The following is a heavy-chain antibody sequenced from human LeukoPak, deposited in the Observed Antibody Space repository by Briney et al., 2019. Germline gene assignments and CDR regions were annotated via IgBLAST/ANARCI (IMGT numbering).Heavy chain of an antibody. Sequence: SSETLSLTCTVSGGSISSSSYYWGWIRQPPGKGLEWIGSIYYSGSTYYNPSLKSRVTISVDTSKNQFSLKLSSVTAADTAVYYCARAPNHHYYGSGSYYWSFVGASDIWGQGTVVTVSS. V-gene: IGHV4-39*07. J-gene: IGHJ3*02. D-gene: IGHD3-10*01. CDR1: GGSISSSSYY. CDR2: IYYSGST. CDR3: ARAPNHHYYGSGSYYWSFVGASDI.